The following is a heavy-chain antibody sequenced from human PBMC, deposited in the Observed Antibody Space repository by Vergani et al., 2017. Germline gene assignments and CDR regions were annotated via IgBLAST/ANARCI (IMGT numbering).Heavy chain of an antibody. CDR1: GYSIRNGYY. J-gene: IGHJ4*02. CDR2: VYYNGST. V-gene: IGHV4-38-2*01. CDR3: ATGAGPFDI. D-gene: IGHD7-27*01. Sequence: QVQLQESGPGLVEPSETLSLTCAVSGYSIRNGYYWGWIRQPPGKGLEWIGSVYYNGSTYYNPSLKSRVTTSVDASKNQFSLKLTSVTAADTAVYYCATGAGPFDIWGQGTLVTVSS.